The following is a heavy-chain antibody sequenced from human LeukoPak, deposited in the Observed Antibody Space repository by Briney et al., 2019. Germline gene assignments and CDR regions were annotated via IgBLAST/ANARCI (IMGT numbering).Heavy chain of an antibody. CDR3: ASASSLRLGELSLSG. D-gene: IGHD3-16*02. J-gene: IGHJ4*02. V-gene: IGHV5-10-1*01. Sequence: GESLKISCKGSGYSFTSYRISWVRQMPGKGLEWMGRIDPSDSYTNYSPSFQGHVTISADKSISAAYLQWSSLKASDTAMHYCASASSLRLGELSLSGWGQGTLVTVSS. CDR1: GYSFTSYR. CDR2: IDPSDSYT.